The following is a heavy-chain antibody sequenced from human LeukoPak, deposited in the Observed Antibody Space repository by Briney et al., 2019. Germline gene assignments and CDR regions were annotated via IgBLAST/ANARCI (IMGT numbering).Heavy chain of an antibody. D-gene: IGHD6-19*01. V-gene: IGHV1-2*02. J-gene: IGHJ4*02. CDR1: GYTFTGYY. CDR2: INPNSGGT. Sequence: ASVKVSCKASGYTFTGYYMHWVRQAPGQGLEWMGWINPNSGGTNYAQKFQGRVTMTRDTSISTAYMELSRLRSDDTAVYYCARGLLAAVAGFDYWGQGTLVTVSS. CDR3: ARGLLAAVAGFDY.